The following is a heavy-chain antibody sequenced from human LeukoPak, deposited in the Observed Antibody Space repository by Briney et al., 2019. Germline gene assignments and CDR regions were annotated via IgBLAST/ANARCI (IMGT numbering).Heavy chain of an antibody. CDR1: GFTFSSYG. Sequence: PGGSLRLSCEASGFTFSSYGMHWVRQAPGKGLEWVPVISNDGSNKYYADSVKGRFTISRDNSNNTQYLQMNSLRAEDTAVYYCAKKAAAGTGDFDYWGQGTLVTVSS. CDR3: AKKAAAGTGDFDY. V-gene: IGHV3-30*18. CDR2: ISNDGSNK. D-gene: IGHD6-13*01. J-gene: IGHJ4*02.